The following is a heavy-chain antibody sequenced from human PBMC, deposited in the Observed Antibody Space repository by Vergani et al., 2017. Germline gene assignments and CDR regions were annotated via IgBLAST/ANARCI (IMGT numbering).Heavy chain of an antibody. J-gene: IGHJ4*02. CDR2: INPSGGHT. CDR3: ARAKGYGDYAFDY. D-gene: IGHD4-17*01. Sequence: QVQVVQPGAEVKKSGASVKVSCKTSGYTFSNYYMHWVRQAPGQGLEWMGIINPSGGHTNYAQKFQGRVTMTRDTSTSTVYMELSSLRSEDTAVHYCARAKGYGDYAFDYWGQGTLVTVSS. CDR1: GYTFSNYY. V-gene: IGHV1-46*01.